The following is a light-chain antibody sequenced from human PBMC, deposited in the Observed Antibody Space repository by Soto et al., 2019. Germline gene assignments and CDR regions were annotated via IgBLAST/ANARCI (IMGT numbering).Light chain of an antibody. J-gene: IGKJ5*01. CDR2: LSS. CDR1: QSLLHSDGYNY. Sequence: DIVMTQSPLSLPVTPGEPASISCRSSQSLLHSDGYNYLDWYLQKPGQSPQLLIYLSSNRASGVPDTFSGSGSGTDFTLKISRVEAEDVGVYYCMQALQTPQVTFGQGTRLEIK. V-gene: IGKV2-28*01. CDR3: MQALQTPQVT.